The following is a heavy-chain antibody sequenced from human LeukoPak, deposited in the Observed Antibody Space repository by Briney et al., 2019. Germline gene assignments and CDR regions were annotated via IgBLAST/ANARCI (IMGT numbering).Heavy chain of an antibody. Sequence: GGCLRLSCAASGFTFSSYGMHWVRQAPGKGLECGAVIWYDGSNKYYADSVKGRFTISRDNSKTTLYLQMNSLRAEDTAVYYCAKGGLPDVWGKGTTVTVSS. CDR3: AKGGLPDV. D-gene: IGHD4-11*01. J-gene: IGHJ6*04. CDR2: IWYDGSNK. CDR1: GFTFSSYG. V-gene: IGHV3-33*06.